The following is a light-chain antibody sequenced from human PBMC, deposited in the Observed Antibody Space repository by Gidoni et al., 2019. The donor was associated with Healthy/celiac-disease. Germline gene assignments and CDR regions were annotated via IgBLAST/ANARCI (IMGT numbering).Light chain of an antibody. Sequence: GYDVHWYQQLPGTAPNLLIYGNSNRPSGVPDRFSGSKSGTSASLAITGLQAEDEADYYCQSYDSSLSVVFGGGTKLTVL. V-gene: IGLV1-40*01. J-gene: IGLJ2*01. CDR3: QSYDSSLSVV. CDR2: GNS. CDR1: GYD.